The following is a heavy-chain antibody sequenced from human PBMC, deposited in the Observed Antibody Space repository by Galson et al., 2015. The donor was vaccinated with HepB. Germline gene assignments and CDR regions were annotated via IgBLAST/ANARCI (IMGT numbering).Heavy chain of an antibody. D-gene: IGHD2-15*01. CDR3: ATDGGWFRLDP. J-gene: IGHJ5*02. Sequence: SLRLSCAASGFTFRTSWMTWVRQGPGRGLEWVANINADGSDEFYVDSVKDRFTISRDNAKNSLNLQMNSLRAEDTGVYYCATDGGWFRLDPRGQGPLVTVSS. V-gene: IGHV3-7*01. CDR2: INADGSDE. CDR1: GFTFRTSW.